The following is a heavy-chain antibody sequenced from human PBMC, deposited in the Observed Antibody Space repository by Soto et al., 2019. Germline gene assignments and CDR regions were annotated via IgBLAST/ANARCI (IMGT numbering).Heavy chain of an antibody. CDR2: INVGNGET. CDR3: ARDRGSSWVPFDY. J-gene: IGHJ4*02. D-gene: IGHD6-13*01. Sequence: ASVKVSCKASGYTFSSYAMHWVRQAPGQRLEWMGRINVGNGETKYSQNFQGRVTITRDTSANTAYMELSSLRSEDTAVYYCARDRGSSWVPFDYWGQGTLVTVSS. CDR1: GYTFSSYA. V-gene: IGHV1-3*01.